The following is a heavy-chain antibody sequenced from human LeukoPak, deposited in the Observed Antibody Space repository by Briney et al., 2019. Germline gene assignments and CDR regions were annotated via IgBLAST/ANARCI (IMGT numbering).Heavy chain of an antibody. J-gene: IGHJ4*02. CDR3: AKGRGTTVTAAANY. Sequence: GGSLRLSCAASGFTVSNNYMGWVRQAPGKGLEWVSLIYSGGSTYYADSVKGRFTISRDNSKNTLYLQMNSLRAEDTAVYYCAKGRGTTVTAAANYWGQGTLVTVSS. CDR2: IYSGGST. D-gene: IGHD4-17*01. CDR1: GFTVSNNY. V-gene: IGHV3-53*01.